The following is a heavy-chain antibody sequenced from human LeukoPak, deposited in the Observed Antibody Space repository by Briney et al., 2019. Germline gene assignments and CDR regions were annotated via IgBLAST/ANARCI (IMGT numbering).Heavy chain of an antibody. J-gene: IGHJ5*02. Sequence: GGSLRLSCAASGFTFSSYSMNWVRQAPRKGLEWVSSISSSSSYIYYADSVKGRFTISRDNAKNSLYLQMNSLRAEDTAVYYCARADSSGYSPWGQGTLVTVSS. D-gene: IGHD3-22*01. CDR1: GFTFSSYS. CDR2: ISSSSSYI. V-gene: IGHV3-21*01. CDR3: ARADSSGYSP.